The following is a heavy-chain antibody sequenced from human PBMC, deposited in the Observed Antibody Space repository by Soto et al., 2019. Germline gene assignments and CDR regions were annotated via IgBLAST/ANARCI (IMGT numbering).Heavy chain of an antibody. Sequence: QVQLQESGPGLVKPSQTLSLTCTVSGGSISSGGYYWSWIRQHPGKGLEWIGYIYYSGSTYYNPSLKRRVTISVDTSKTQFSLKLSSVTAADTAVYYCARDGASAFGELPHQPMDVWGQGTTVTVSS. CDR2: IYYSGST. J-gene: IGHJ6*02. V-gene: IGHV4-31*03. CDR1: GGSISSGGYY. D-gene: IGHD3-10*01. CDR3: ARDGASAFGELPHQPMDV.